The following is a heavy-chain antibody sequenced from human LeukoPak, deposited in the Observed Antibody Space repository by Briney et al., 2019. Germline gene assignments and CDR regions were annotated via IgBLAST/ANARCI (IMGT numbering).Heavy chain of an antibody. CDR3: AREQPGIAAAPAPYFYGMDV. CDR2: IIPIFGTA. Sequence: ASVKVSCKASGCTFSRYAISWVRQAPGQGREWMGGIIPIFGTANYAQKFQGRVTITADESTRTAYMELSSLRSEDTAVYYCAREQPGIAAAPAPYFYGMDVWGQGTTVTVSS. J-gene: IGHJ6*02. D-gene: IGHD6-13*01. V-gene: IGHV1-69*13. CDR1: GCTFSRYA.